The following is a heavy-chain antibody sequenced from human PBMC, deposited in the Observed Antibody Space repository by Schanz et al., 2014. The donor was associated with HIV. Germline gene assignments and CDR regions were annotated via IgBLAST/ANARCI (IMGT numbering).Heavy chain of an antibody. D-gene: IGHD3-22*01. V-gene: IGHV1-2*02. Sequence: QVQLVQSGAEMKKPGASVRVSCKASGYTFTASYIHWVRQAPGQGPEWMGWIDPKIGGTQLAQKFQGRVTMTRDSSTNTAYLEVSSLRSDDTAVYYCASAGFDDSSGYPDYWGQGTLVTVSS. J-gene: IGHJ4*02. CDR3: ASAGFDDSSGYPDY. CDR2: IDPKIGGT. CDR1: GYTFTASY.